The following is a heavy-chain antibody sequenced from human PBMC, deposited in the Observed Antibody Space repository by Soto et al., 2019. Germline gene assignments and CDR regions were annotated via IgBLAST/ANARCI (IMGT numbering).Heavy chain of an antibody. Sequence: QVQLVQSGAEVKKPGSSVKVSCKASGGVFRNYAINWVRQAPGQGLEWMGGIIPVFGTADYPQKFQGRVTITADESTNTAYMELTSLKNEDTAVYFCARDRWGSYSFDSWGQGTLVTVAS. CDR2: IIPVFGTA. J-gene: IGHJ5*01. CDR1: GGVFRNYA. D-gene: IGHD1-26*01. CDR3: ARDRWGSYSFDS. V-gene: IGHV1-69*01.